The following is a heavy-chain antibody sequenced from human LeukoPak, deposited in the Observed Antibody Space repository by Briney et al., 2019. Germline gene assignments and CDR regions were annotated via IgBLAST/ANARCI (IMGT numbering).Heavy chain of an antibody. CDR1: GFTFSSYG. CDR2: ISSSSSTI. V-gene: IGHV3-48*01. Sequence: GGSLRLSCAASGFTFSSYGMHWVRQAPGKGLEWVSYISSSSSTIYYADSVKGRFTISRDNAKNSLYLQMNSLRAEDTAVYYCARERAGDSGYDYGMDYWGQGTLVTVSS. D-gene: IGHD5-12*01. CDR3: ARERAGDSGYDYGMDY. J-gene: IGHJ4*02.